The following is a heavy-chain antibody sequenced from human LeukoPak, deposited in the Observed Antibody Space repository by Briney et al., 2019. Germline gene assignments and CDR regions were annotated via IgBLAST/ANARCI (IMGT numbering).Heavy chain of an antibody. D-gene: IGHD2-15*01. CDR2: IYYSGST. CDR3: ARVKGYCSGGSCFWFDP. V-gene: IGHV4-31*03. J-gene: IGHJ5*02. Sequence: ASETLSLTCTVSGGSISSGGYYWSWIRQHPGKGLEWIVYIYYSGSTYYNPSLKSRVTISVDTSKNQFSLKLSSVTAADTAVYYCARVKGYCSGGSCFWFDPWGEGTLVTVSS. CDR1: GGSISSGGYY.